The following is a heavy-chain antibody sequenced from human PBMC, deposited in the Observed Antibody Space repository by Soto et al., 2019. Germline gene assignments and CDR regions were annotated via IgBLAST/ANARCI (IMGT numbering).Heavy chain of an antibody. CDR1: GFTFSIYV. Sequence: QVQLVESGGGVVQPGRSLRLSCAASGFTFSIYVMHWVRQAPGKGLEWVAGISHDGSSTHYADSVKGRLTISRDNSKTTLYLQMNNLRPEDTAVYYCATEDESSGHAGTFHHWGQGTLVIVSS. J-gene: IGHJ1*01. CDR3: ATEDESSGHAGTFHH. CDR2: ISHDGSST. V-gene: IGHV3-30-3*01. D-gene: IGHD3-22*01.